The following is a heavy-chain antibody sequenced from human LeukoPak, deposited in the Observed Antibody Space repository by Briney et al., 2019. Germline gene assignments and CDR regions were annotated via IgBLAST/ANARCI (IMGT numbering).Heavy chain of an antibody. V-gene: IGHV1-2*02. J-gene: IGHJ2*01. CDR1: GYTFTGYY. Sequence: ASVKVSCKASGYTFTGYYMHWVRQAPGQGLEWMGWINPNSGGTNYAQKFQGRVTMTRDTSISTAYMELSRLRSDDTAVYYCARLAVAGTTDYWYFDLWGRGTLVTVSS. D-gene: IGHD6-19*01. CDR3: ARLAVAGTTDYWYFDL. CDR2: INPNSGGT.